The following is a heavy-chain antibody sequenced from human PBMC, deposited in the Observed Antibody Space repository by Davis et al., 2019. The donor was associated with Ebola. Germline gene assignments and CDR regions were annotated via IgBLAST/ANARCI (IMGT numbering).Heavy chain of an antibody. CDR2: IYYSGST. D-gene: IGHD6-13*01. Sequence: SETLSLTCTVSGGSISSGGYYWSWIRQHPGKGLEWIGYIYYSGSTNYNPSLKSRVTISVDTSKNQFSLKLSSVTAADTAVYYCARMIAAADFYYYYYGMDVWGQGTTVTVSS. J-gene: IGHJ6*02. CDR1: GGSISSGGYY. CDR3: ARMIAAADFYYYYYGMDV. V-gene: IGHV4-61*08.